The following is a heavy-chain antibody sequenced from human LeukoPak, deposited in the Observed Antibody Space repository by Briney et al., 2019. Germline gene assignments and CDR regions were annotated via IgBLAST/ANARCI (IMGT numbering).Heavy chain of an antibody. V-gene: IGHV3-21*01. Sequence: GGSLRLSCAASGFTISAYSVNWVRQAPGKGLEWVSSISISSSYIYYADSVKGRFTISRDNAKKSLYLQMNSLRAEDTAVYYCARDHRGVPHRFYDSSGYHDYWGQGTLVTVSS. D-gene: IGHD3-22*01. J-gene: IGHJ4*02. CDR2: ISISSSYI. CDR3: ARDHRGVPHRFYDSSGYHDY. CDR1: GFTISAYS.